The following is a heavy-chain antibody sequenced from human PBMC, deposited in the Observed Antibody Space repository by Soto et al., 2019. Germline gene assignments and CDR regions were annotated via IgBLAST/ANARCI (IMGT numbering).Heavy chain of an antibody. Sequence: GGSLRLSCAASGSTFISYAMSWVRQAPGKGLEWVSAISGSGGSTYYADSVKGRFTISRDNSKNTLYLQMNSLRAEDTAVYYCAKDLVEIAVAGLDYWGQGTLVTVSS. J-gene: IGHJ4*02. V-gene: IGHV3-23*01. D-gene: IGHD6-19*01. CDR2: ISGSGGST. CDR3: AKDLVEIAVAGLDY. CDR1: GSTFISYA.